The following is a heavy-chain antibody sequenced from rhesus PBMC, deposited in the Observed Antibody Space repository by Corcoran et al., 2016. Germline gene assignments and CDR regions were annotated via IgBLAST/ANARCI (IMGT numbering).Heavy chain of an antibody. Sequence: EVQLVQSGAEVKKPGASVNISCKASGYTFTDYSLHWVRQAPGKGLEWMGRVDPEDGEAIHAQKFQDRVSITADTSTDTAYMELSSLRSEDMAVYYCATSGYSSGFDYWGQGVLVTVSS. CDR1: GYTFTDYS. CDR2: VDPEDGEA. D-gene: IGHD6-31*01. J-gene: IGHJ4*01. V-gene: IGHV1-111*02. CDR3: ATSGYSSGFDY.